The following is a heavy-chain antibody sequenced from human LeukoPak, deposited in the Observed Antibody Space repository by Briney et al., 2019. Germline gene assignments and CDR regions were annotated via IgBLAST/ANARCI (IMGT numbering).Heavy chain of an antibody. V-gene: IGHV1-8*01. D-gene: IGHD6-13*01. CDR3: ARRYSSSRVRFDP. CDR2: MNPDSGNT. J-gene: IGHJ5*02. CDR1: GYTFTCYD. Sequence: ASVKVSCKASGYTFTCYDINWVRQATGQGLEWMGWMNPDSGNTGYAQKFQGRVTMTRNTSISTAYMELSSLRSEDTAVYYCARRYSSSRVRFDPWGQGTLVTAPS.